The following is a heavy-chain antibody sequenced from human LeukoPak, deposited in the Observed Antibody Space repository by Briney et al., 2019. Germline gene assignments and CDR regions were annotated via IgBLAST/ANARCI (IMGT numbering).Heavy chain of an antibody. CDR1: GFTFSSYE. Sequence: GGSLRLSCAASGFTFSSYEMNWVRQAPGKGPEWVSYISSSGSTIYYADSVKGRFTISRDNAKNSLYLQMNSLRAEDTAVYYCAELGITMIGGVWXXGTTVTISS. V-gene: IGHV3-48*03. J-gene: IGHJ6*01. CDR3: AELGITMIGGV. CDR2: ISSSGSTI. D-gene: IGHD3-10*02.